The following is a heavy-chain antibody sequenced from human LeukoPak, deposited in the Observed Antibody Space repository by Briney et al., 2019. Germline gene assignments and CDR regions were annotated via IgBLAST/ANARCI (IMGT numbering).Heavy chain of an antibody. CDR2: INHSGST. J-gene: IGHJ3*02. CDR1: GYSISSGYY. D-gene: IGHD3-16*02. CDR3: ARGRGVWGSYRYAAFDI. Sequence: SETLSLTCTVSGYSISSGYYWGWIRQPPGKGLEWIGEINHSGSTNYNPSLKSRVTISVDTSKNQFSLKLSSVTAADTAVYYCARGRGVWGSYRYAAFDIWGQGTMVTVSS. V-gene: IGHV4-38-2*02.